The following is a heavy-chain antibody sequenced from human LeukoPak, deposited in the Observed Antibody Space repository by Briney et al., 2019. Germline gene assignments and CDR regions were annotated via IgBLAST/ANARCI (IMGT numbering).Heavy chain of an antibody. D-gene: IGHD5-12*01. V-gene: IGHV1-18*01. CDR3: ARDERRYSGSVGYFDL. Sequence: ASVKVSCKASGYSFTTYGISWVRQAPGQGREWMGWIGGDNGNTNHAQNLQGRVTLTTDTSKSKAYMEVRELRSDGTGVYFCARDERRYSGSVGYFDLWGRGTMVTVSS. CDR1: GYSFTTYG. CDR2: IGGDNGNT. J-gene: IGHJ2*01.